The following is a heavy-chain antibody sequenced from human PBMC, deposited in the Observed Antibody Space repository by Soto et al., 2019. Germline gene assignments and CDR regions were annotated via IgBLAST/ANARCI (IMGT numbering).Heavy chain of an antibody. Sequence: EVQLVESGGGLVQPGESLRLSCAASGFTFSSYWMHWVRQAPGKGLVWVSRINSDGSSTSYAGSVKGRFTISRDNAKNPLYMQMNSLSAAVTAVYYCVRTSLVVAAATREDYWGQGTLVTVSS. CDR3: VRTSLVVAAATREDY. D-gene: IGHD2-15*01. CDR2: INSDGSST. J-gene: IGHJ4*02. V-gene: IGHV3-74*01. CDR1: GFTFSSYW.